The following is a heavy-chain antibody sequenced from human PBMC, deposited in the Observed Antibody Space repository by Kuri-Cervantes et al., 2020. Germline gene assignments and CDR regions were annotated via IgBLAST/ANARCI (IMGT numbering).Heavy chain of an antibody. D-gene: IGHD3-22*01. CDR3: AKDPDYYDSSGDWFDP. Sequence: GGSLRLSCAASGFTFSNYALSWVRQAPGKGLESISAINGRGSDSYNVDSVKGRFTISRDNSKNTLYLQMNSLRAEDTAVYYCAKDPDYYDSSGDWFDPWGQGTLVTVSS. J-gene: IGHJ5*02. CDR2: INGRGSDS. CDR1: GFTFSNYA. V-gene: IGHV3-23*01.